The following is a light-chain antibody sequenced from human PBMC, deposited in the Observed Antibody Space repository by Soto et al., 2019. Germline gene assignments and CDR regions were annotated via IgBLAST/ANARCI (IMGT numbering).Light chain of an antibody. CDR3: QHYGSTLIT. Sequence: ENVLTQSPDTLSLSPGERATLSCRAGQSVVNNYLAWYQQKPGQAPSLLMYRAFTSATGIADPFSGSGSWTDFTLTISRLETEDFAMYYCQHYGSTLITFGQGTRLEMK. V-gene: IGKV3-20*01. CDR1: QSVVNNY. CDR2: RAF. J-gene: IGKJ5*01.